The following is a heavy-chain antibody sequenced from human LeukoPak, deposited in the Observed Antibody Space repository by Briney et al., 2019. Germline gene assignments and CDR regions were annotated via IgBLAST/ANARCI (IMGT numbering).Heavy chain of an antibody. V-gene: IGHV1-2*04. J-gene: IGHJ5*02. CDR2: INPNSGGT. D-gene: IGHD6-13*01. CDR1: GYTFTGYY. Sequence: ASVKVSCKASGYTFTGYYMHWVRQAPGQGLDSKRWINPNSGGTNYAQKFQGWVTMTRDTSISTAYTELSRLRSDDTAVYYCARGYSSSWYWFDPWGQGTLVTVSS. CDR3: ARGYSSSWYWFDP.